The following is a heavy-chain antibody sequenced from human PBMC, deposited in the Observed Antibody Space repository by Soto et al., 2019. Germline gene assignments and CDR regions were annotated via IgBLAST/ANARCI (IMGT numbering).Heavy chain of an antibody. CDR3: ARERNWNDVPSYFDY. Sequence: GGSLRLSCAASGFTFSDYYMSWIRQAPGKGPEWVSYISSSGSTIYYADSVKGRFTISRDNAKNSLYLQMNSLRAEDTAVYYCARERNWNDVPSYFDYWGQGTLVTVSS. V-gene: IGHV3-11*01. CDR2: ISSSGSTI. J-gene: IGHJ4*02. CDR1: GFTFSDYY. D-gene: IGHD1-1*01.